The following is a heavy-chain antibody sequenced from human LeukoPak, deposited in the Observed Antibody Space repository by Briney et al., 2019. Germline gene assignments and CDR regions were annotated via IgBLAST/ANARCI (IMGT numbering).Heavy chain of an antibody. Sequence: GRSLRLSCAVSGFTFDDYAMHWVRQAPGKGLEWVSSISSSSSYIYYADSVKGRFTISRDNAKNSLYLQMNSLRAEDTAVYYCARELGYDSSGYDYWGQGTLVTVSS. CDR2: ISSSSSYI. J-gene: IGHJ4*02. D-gene: IGHD3-22*01. CDR3: ARELGYDSSGYDY. CDR1: GFTFDDYA. V-gene: IGHV3-21*01.